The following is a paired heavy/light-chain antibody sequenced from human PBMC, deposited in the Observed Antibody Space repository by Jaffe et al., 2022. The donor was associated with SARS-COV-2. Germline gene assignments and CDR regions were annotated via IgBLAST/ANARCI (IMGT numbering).Heavy chain of an antibody. Sequence: QVQLQQWGAGLVKSSETLSLTCAVYGGSFSGHYWSWIRQPPGKGLEWIGEIYHNGETNYNSSLKSRVSISLDTSQNQISLKVRSVTAADTAVYYCARVGSNFYYYMDVWGKGTAVTVTS. CDR1: GGSFSGHY. CDR3: ARVGSNFYYYMDV. D-gene: IGHD1-26*01. J-gene: IGHJ6*03. V-gene: IGHV4-34*02. CDR2: IYHNGET.
Light chain of an antibody. V-gene: IGLV1-51*02. CDR1: SPNVGNNY. Sequence: QSVLTQPPSVSAAPGQRVTISCSGSSPNVGNNYVSWYQQLPGTAPKLLIYENHKRPSGIPDRFSGSKSGTSATLDITGLQTGDEADYYCGAWDSSLSAGVFGGGTKLTVL. CDR2: ENH. J-gene: IGLJ3*02. CDR3: GAWDSSLSAGV.